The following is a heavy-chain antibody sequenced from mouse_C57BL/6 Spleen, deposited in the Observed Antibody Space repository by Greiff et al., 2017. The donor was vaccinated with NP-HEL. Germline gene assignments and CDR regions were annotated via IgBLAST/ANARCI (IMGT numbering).Heavy chain of an antibody. Sequence: EVQLQQSGPGLVKPSQSLSLTCSVTGYSITSGYYWNWIRQFPGNKLEWMGYISYDGSNNYNPSLKNRISITRDTSKNQFFLKLNSVTTEDTATYYCARAALRGRFAYWGQGTLVTVSA. CDR2: ISYDGSN. J-gene: IGHJ3*01. CDR1: GYSITSGYY. D-gene: IGHD1-1*01. V-gene: IGHV3-6*01. CDR3: ARAALRGRFAY.